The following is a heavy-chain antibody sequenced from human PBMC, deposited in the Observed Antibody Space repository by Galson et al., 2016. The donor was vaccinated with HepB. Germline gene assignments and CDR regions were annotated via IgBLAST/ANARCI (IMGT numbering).Heavy chain of an antibody. Sequence: SLRLSCAASGFSVSTNFMSWVRQAPGKGLEWVSLIYNDGDTYYADSVKDRFTLSRDNSKNTLYLQMNGLRVEDTAVYYCARDLLGGSGWSLGAYWGQGTLVIVSS. D-gene: IGHD6-19*01. J-gene: IGHJ4*02. CDR3: ARDLLGGSGWSLGAY. CDR2: IYNDGDT. CDR1: GFSVSTNF. V-gene: IGHV3-53*01.